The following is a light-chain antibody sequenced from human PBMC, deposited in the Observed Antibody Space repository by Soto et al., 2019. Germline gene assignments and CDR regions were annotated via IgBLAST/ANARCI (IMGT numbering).Light chain of an antibody. CDR1: SSNIGSNH. Sequence: QSVLTQPPSTSGTPGQRVNIACSGSSSNIGSNHVYWYQQFPGMAPKLLMYRSDQRPTGVPDRFSGSKSGTSASLAISGLRSDDEADYYCSARDDSLSGLVFGGGTKLTVL. V-gene: IGLV1-47*01. J-gene: IGLJ2*01. CDR2: RSD. CDR3: SARDDSLSGLV.